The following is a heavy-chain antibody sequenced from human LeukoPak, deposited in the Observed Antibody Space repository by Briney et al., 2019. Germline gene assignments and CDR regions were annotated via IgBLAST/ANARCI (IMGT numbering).Heavy chain of an antibody. Sequence: SETLSLTCTVSGGSISSYYWSWIRQPPGKGLEWIGYIFYSGSTYYNPSLKNRVTISIDTSQTHFSLKLSSVTAADTAIYYCARDFHGAWYFDLWGRGTLVTVSS. CDR2: IFYSGST. CDR1: GGSISSYY. V-gene: IGHV4-59*06. D-gene: IGHD3-3*01. J-gene: IGHJ2*01. CDR3: ARDFHGAWYFDL.